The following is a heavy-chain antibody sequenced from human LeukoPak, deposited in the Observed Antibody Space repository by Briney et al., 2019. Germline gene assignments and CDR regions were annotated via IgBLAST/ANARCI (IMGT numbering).Heavy chain of an antibody. J-gene: IGHJ4*02. CDR1: GFTFSNYW. CDR2: IKQDESKE. Sequence: GGSLRLSCAASGFTFSNYWMSWVRQAPGKGLEWVANIKQDESKEYYGDSVKGRFTIPRDNAKNSLYLQMNSLRAEDTAVYYCARSRFPAATITPNDYWGQGALVTVSS. V-gene: IGHV3-7*03. CDR3: ARSRFPAATITPNDY. D-gene: IGHD5-12*01.